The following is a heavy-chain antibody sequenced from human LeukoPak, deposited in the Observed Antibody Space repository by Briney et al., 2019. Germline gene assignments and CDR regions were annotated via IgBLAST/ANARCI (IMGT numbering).Heavy chain of an antibody. D-gene: IGHD3-22*01. V-gene: IGHV1-18*01. CDR3: ARDPAGYYYDSSGYYPTYLDY. J-gene: IGHJ4*02. CDR2: ISAYNGNT. CDR1: GYTFTSYG. Sequence: ASVKVSCKAPGYTFTSYGISWVRQAPGQGLEWMGWISAYNGNTNYAQKLQGRVTMTTDTSTSTAYMELRSLRSDDTAVYYCARDPAGYYYDSSGYYPTYLDYWGQGTLVTVSS.